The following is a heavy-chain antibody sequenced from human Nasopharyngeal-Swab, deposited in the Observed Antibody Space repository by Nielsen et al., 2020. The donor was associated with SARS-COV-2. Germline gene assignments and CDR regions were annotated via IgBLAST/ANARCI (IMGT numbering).Heavy chain of an antibody. J-gene: IGHJ4*02. Sequence: GRSLRLSCAGSGVTFSSCGMHWVRQAPGKGPERVALIAHDASNEYYGDPVKGRVSISRDSSKNTLYLQMDSLRCEDTAVYYCARDAPAHSGAFYWGRGTLVTVSS. CDR1: GVTFSSCG. CDR3: ARDAPAHSGAFY. CDR2: IAHDASNE. D-gene: IGHD4-17*01. V-gene: IGHV3-30*03.